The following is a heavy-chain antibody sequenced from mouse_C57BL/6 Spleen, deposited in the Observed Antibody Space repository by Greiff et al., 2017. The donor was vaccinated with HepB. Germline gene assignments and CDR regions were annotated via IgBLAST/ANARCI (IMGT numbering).Heavy chain of an antibody. CDR2: IDPEDGDK. D-gene: IGHD1-1*01. CDR1: GFNIKDYY. Sequence: VQLKQSGAELVKPGASVKLSCTASGFNIKDYYMHWVKPRTEQGLEWIGRIDPEDGDKKYAPKFQGKATLTAATSSNTAYLQLSSLTSEDTAVYSWAIYYYGSSVRYFDVWGTGTTVTVAS. CDR3: AIYYYGSSVRYFDV. J-gene: IGHJ1*03. V-gene: IGHV14-2*01.